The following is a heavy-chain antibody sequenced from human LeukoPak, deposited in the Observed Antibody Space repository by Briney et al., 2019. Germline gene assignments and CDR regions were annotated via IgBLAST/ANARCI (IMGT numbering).Heavy chain of an antibody. V-gene: IGHV3-7*01. CDR3: ARPAYTAAYDL. CDR2: MKGDGSEK. Sequence: SGGSLRLSCAASGFTFSTYWMTWVRQAPGKGLEWVANMKGDGSEKHYVDSVKGRFTISRDNAKNSLYLQMNSLGAEDTAVYYCARPAYTAAYDLWGQGTMVTVSS. CDR1: GFTFSTYW. J-gene: IGHJ3*01. D-gene: IGHD3-16*01.